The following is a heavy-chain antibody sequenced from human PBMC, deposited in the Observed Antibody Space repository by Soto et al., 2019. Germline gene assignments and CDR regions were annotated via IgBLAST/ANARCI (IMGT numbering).Heavy chain of an antibody. Sequence: XSVKVSCTASGSPVTSYAMHWVRQAPGQRLEWMGWINAGNGNTKYSQKFQGRVTITRDTSASTAYMELSSLRSEDTAVYYCASSSWLNYYYGMDVWGQGTTVSVSS. D-gene: IGHD6-13*01. J-gene: IGHJ6*02. CDR3: ASSSWLNYYYGMDV. V-gene: IGHV1-3*01. CDR1: GSPVTSYA. CDR2: INAGNGNT.